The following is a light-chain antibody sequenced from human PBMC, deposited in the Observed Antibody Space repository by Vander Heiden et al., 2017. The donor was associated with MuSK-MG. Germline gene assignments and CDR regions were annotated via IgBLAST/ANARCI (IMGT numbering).Light chain of an antibody. CDR2: DAS. Sequence: QMTRLPSSLSASVGDRVTITCQASQDISNYLNWYQQKPGKAPKLLIYDASNLETGVPSRFSGSGSGTDFTFTISSLQPEDIATYYCQQYDNLPAYTFGHGTKLEIK. CDR3: QQYDNLPAYT. CDR1: QDISNY. J-gene: IGKJ2*01. V-gene: IGKV1-33*01.